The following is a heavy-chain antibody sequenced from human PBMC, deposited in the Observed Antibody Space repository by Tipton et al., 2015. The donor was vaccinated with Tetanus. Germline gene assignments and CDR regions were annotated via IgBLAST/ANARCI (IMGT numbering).Heavy chain of an antibody. CDR1: AYAFASYD. CDR2: MNPNTGHA. V-gene: IGHV1-8*01. D-gene: IGHD6-13*01. Sequence: QSGAEVKKPGASVKVSCKAFAYAFASYDLNWVRQTAGQGLEWLGYMNPNTGHAGYAQKFQGRVTMTSNISITTGYMELRNLRSDDPDVYYCARGNRGSSWSFWGQGTLVTVSS. J-gene: IGHJ4*02. CDR3: ARGNRGSSWSF.